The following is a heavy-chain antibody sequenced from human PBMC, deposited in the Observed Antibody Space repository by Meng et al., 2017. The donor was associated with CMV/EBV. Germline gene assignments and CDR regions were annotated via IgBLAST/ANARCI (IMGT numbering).Heavy chain of an antibody. V-gene: IGHV3-7*01. CDR2: IKQDGSEK. CDR1: GYSFTSYW. J-gene: IGHJ4*02. D-gene: IGHD3-22*01. Sequence: GESLKISCKGSGYSFTSYWIGWVRQMPGKGLEWMANIKQDGSEKYYVDSVKGRFTISRDNAKNSLYLQMNSLRAEDTAVYYCARDELYYYDSSGYKFDYWGQGTLVTVSS. CDR3: ARDELYYYDSSGYKFDY.